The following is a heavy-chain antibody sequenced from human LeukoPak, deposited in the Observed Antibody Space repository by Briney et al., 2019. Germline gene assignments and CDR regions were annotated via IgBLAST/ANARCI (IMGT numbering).Heavy chain of an antibody. CDR2: ISYDGSNK. CDR3: ARQNFGSPRWFDP. Sequence: GGSLRLSCAASGFTFSSYAMHWVRQAPGKGLEWVAVISYDGSNKYYADSVKGRFTISRDNSKNTLYLQMHSLRAEDTAEYYCARQNFGSPRWFDPWGQGALVTVSS. J-gene: IGHJ5*02. D-gene: IGHD3-3*01. CDR1: GFTFSSYA. V-gene: IGHV3-30-3*01.